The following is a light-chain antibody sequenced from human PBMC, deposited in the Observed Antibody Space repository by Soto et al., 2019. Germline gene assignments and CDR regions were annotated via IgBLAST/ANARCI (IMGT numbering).Light chain of an antibody. CDR1: SSDVGRYNY. V-gene: IGLV2-8*01. CDR2: EAS. Sequence: QSALTQPPSASGSPGQSVTISCTGTSSDVGRYNYISWYQQRPGKAPKLIIYEASKRPSGVPDRLSGFKYGNTASLTVSGLQAEGEADYYCSSYAGNSRYVFGTGTKVTVL. CDR3: SSYAGNSRYV. J-gene: IGLJ1*01.